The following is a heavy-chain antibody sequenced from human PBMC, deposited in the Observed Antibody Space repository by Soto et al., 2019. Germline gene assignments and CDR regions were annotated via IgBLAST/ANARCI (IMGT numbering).Heavy chain of an antibody. D-gene: IGHD2-15*01. J-gene: IGHJ4*02. CDR2: IKNKANSYTT. CDR1: GFTFSDHY. V-gene: IGHV3-72*01. Sequence: GGSLRLSCAASGFTFSDHYMDWVRQAPGKGLEWVGRIKNKANSYTTQYAASVRGRFTISRDDSKNSLFLQMNSLTTDDTAVYYCTRVRLGAPTRYFGYWGQGALVTVSS. CDR3: TRVRLGAPTRYFGY.